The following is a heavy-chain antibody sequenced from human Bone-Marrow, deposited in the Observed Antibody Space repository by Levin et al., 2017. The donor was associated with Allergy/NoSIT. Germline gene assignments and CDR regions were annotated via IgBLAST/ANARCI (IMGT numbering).Heavy chain of an antibody. Sequence: SETLSLTCAVYGGSFNNYYWSWIRQPPGKGLEWIGEINHSGSTNYNPSLKSRVTISVDTSKNQFSLNLSSATAADTAVYYCASRGYCSGGTCYFAEYFQHWGQGTLITVSS. J-gene: IGHJ1*01. D-gene: IGHD2-15*01. CDR3: ASRGYCSGGTCYFAEYFQH. CDR2: INHSGST. V-gene: IGHV4-34*01. CDR1: GGSFNNYY.